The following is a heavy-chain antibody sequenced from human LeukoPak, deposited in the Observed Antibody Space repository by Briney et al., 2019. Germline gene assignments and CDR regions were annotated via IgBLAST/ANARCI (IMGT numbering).Heavy chain of an antibody. V-gene: IGHV3-23*01. CDR1: GFTFSSYG. D-gene: IGHD1-26*01. J-gene: IGHJ6*03. CDR3: ARGSNSGSYPWAYYYYHMDV. Sequence: PGGSLRLSCAASGFTFSSYGMSWVRQAPGKGLEWVSAISGSGGSTYYADSVKGRFTISRDNSKNTLYLQMNSLRAEDTAVYYCARGSNSGSYPWAYYYYHMDVWGKGTTVTVSS. CDR2: ISGSGGST.